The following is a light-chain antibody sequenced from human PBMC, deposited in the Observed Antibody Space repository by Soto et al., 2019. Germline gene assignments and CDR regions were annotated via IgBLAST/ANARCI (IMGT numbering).Light chain of an antibody. J-gene: IGLJ2*01. CDR2: EVS. Sequence: QSALTQPASVSVSLGQSMTISCTGTSRDIGGYNYVSWYQQHQGKAPKLMIYEVSYRPSWVSDRFSASKSRNTASLTISGLQSEDEAEYYGNSCTSSATLVFGGGTPLTVL. V-gene: IGLV2-14*01. CDR1: SRDIGGYNY. CDR3: NSCTSSATLV.